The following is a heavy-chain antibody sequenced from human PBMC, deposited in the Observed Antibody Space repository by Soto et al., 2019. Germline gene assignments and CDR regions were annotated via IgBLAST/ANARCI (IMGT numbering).Heavy chain of an antibody. Sequence: GASVKVSCKASVYTFTSYGISWVRQAPGQGLEWMGWISAYNGNTNYAQKLQGRVTMTTDTSTSTAYMELRSLRSDDTAVYYCARVPSSSWYPSRAFDYWGQGTLVTVSS. CDR3: ARVPSSSWYPSRAFDY. CDR1: VYTFTSYG. D-gene: IGHD6-13*01. V-gene: IGHV1-18*01. CDR2: ISAYNGNT. J-gene: IGHJ4*02.